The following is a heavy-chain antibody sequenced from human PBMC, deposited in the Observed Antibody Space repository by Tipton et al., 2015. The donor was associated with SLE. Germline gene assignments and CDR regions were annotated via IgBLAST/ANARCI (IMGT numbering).Heavy chain of an antibody. V-gene: IGHV3-23*01. CDR3: ARYSSSWYRGNAFDI. Sequence: GSLRLSCAASGFTFSSYGMHWVRQAPGKGLEWVSAISGSGGSTYYADSVKGRFTISRDNSKNTLYLQMNSLRAEDTAVYYCARYSSSWYRGNAFDIWGQGTMVTVSS. D-gene: IGHD6-13*01. CDR1: GFTFSSYG. CDR2: ISGSGGST. J-gene: IGHJ3*02.